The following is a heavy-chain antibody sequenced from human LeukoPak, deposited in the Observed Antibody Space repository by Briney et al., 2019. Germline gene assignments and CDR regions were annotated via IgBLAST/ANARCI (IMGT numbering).Heavy chain of an antibody. CDR2: IKSKPAGETT. CDR1: GFIFSNAW. D-gene: IGHD2-21*02. CDR3: ATCGGDCFFNY. J-gene: IGHJ4*02. Sequence: GGSLRLACAASGFIFSNAWMNWVRQAPGKGLEWVGRIKSKPAGETTTYATPVKGRFTISRDDSRNMVYLQMNSLKTEDTAVYYCATCGGDCFFNYWGQGTLVTVSS. V-gene: IGHV3-15*01.